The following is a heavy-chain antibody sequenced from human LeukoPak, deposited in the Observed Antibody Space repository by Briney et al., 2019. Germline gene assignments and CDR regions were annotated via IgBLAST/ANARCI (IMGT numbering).Heavy chain of an antibody. CDR1: GYTFTSYY. CDR3: AMEEEQWLVTDY. J-gene: IGHJ4*02. CDR2: INPSGGST. V-gene: IGHV1-46*01. D-gene: IGHD6-19*01. Sequence: ASVKVSCKASGYTFTSYYMHWVRQAPGQGLEWMGIINPSGGSTSYAQKFQGRVTITTDESTSTAYMELSSLRSEDTAVYYCAMEEEQWLVTDYWGQGTLVTVSS.